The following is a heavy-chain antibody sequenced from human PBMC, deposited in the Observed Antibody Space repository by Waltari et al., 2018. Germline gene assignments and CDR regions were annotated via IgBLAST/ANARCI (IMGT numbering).Heavy chain of an antibody. D-gene: IGHD4-17*01. V-gene: IGHV1-69*10. CDR3: ATDRAVTTQSGYMDV. Sequence: QVQVVQSGAEVKKTGSSVKVSCKTSGGTFPAYAIPWVRQAPGQGLEWLGGVIPILGITTYAQKFQGRVTITADKSTSTAYLELSSLRSDDTAVYYCATDRAVTTQSGYMDVWGKGTTITVSS. CDR2: VIPILGIT. J-gene: IGHJ6*03. CDR1: GGTFPAYA.